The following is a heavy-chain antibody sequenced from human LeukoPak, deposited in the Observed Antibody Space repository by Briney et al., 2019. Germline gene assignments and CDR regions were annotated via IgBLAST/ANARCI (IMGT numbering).Heavy chain of an antibody. D-gene: IGHD6-13*01. CDR1: AFTFGNYA. Sequence: GGSLRLSCAASAFTFGNYAMNWVRQAPGKGLEWVSTITATGVRTYYADSVEGRLTISRDNSKNTLYLQMDNLRAEDTAVYYCAKGAAHDSSWYYFDYWGHGTLVTVSS. V-gene: IGHV3-23*01. CDR3: AKGAAHDSSWYYFDY. CDR2: ITATGVRT. J-gene: IGHJ4*01.